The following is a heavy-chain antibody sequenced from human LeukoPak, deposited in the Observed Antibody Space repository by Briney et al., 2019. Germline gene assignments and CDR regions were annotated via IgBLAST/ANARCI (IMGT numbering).Heavy chain of an antibody. V-gene: IGHV3-30*18. CDR1: GFTFSNYG. CDR3: AKDASVRSWYKPLDY. CDR2: ISYDGSNK. J-gene: IGHJ4*02. D-gene: IGHD6-13*01. Sequence: GRSLRLSCAASGFTFSNYGMHWVRQAPGKGLEWVAVISYDGSNKYYAESVKGRFTISRDNSKNTLFLQMNSLRTEDTAAYYCAKDASVRSWYKPLDYWGQGTLVTVSS.